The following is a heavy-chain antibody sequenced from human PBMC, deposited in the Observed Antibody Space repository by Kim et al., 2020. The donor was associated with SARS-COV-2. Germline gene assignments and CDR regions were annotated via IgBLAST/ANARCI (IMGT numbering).Heavy chain of an antibody. CDR2: IAPSGAT. CDR3: ARGHVAD. J-gene: IGHJ4*02. D-gene: IGHD5-12*01. CDR1: GFTFNSHD. Sequence: GGSLRLSCAASGFTFNSHDMSWFRQAPEKGLEWISYIAPSGATFYADSVKGRFTISGDTSKNTVSLQMNSLRAADTAVYYCARGHVADWGQGTLVTVAS. V-gene: IGHV3-23*01.